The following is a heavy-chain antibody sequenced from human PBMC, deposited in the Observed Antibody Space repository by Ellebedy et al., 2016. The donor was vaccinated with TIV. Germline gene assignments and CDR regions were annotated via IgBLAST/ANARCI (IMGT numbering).Heavy chain of an antibody. J-gene: IGHJ4*02. D-gene: IGHD4-17*01. V-gene: IGHV3-66*01. CDR3: VSTAGPTEGRDH. CDR2: IHTGGST. Sequence: PGGSLRLSCTASGFIVSSHFMSWVRQAPGKGLEWVSFIHTGGSTNYADSAKGRFTMFRDTSTNTLYLQMNGLRVDDTAVYYCVSTAGPTEGRDHWGQGALVTVSS. CDR1: GFIVSSHF.